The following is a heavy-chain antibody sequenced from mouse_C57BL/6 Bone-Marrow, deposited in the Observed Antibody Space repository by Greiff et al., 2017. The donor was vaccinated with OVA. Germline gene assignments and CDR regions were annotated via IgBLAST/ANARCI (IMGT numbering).Heavy chain of an antibody. J-gene: IGHJ2*01. V-gene: IGHV1-15*01. CDR3: TRNHYGSSYRTGY. CDR1: GYTFTDYE. D-gene: IGHD1-1*01. Sequence: QVQLQQSGAELVRPGASVTLSCKASGYTFTDYEMHWVKQTPVHGLEWIGAIDPETGGTAYNQKFKGKAILTADKSSSTAYMELRSLTSEDSAVYYCTRNHYGSSYRTGYWGQGTTLTVSS. CDR2: IDPETGGT.